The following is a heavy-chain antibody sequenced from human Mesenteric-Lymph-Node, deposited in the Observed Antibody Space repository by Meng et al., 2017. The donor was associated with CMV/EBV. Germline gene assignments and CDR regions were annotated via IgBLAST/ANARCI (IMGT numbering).Heavy chain of an antibody. CDR2: ISWNSGSI. V-gene: IGHV3-9*01. CDR3: ARETTVVTPESFDY. Sequence: SLKISCAASGFTFDDYAMHWVRQAPGKGLEWVSGISWNSGSIGYADSVKGRFTISRDNAKNSLYLQMNSLRAEDTAVYYCARETTVVTPESFDYWGQGTLVTVSS. CDR1: GFTFDDYA. J-gene: IGHJ4*02. D-gene: IGHD4-23*01.